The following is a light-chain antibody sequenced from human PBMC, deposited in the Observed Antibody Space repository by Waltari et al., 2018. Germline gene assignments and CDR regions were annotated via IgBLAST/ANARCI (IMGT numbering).Light chain of an antibody. CDR2: DVS. CDR1: GSGAS. V-gene: IGLV2-8*01. CDR3: SSDAVSNNFYD. Sequence: QSALTHPPHASGPPGQSVTISSTGTGSGASLPWYQQLPGKAPNLLTYDVSKRPSGGPDRFSGSKSGNTASLTVFGLQAEDEGDYYCSSDAVSNNFYDFGSGTKVTVL. J-gene: IGLJ1*01.